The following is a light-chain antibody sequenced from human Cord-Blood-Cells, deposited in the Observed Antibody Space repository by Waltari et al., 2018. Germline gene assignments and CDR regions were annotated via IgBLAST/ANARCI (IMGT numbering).Light chain of an antibody. CDR1: QSVSSSY. J-gene: IGKJ3*01. V-gene: IGKV3-20*01. CDR3: QQYGSSPFT. CDR2: GAS. Sequence: EIVLTQSPGTLSLSPGERATLSCRARQSVSSSYLAWYQQKPGQAPRLLIYGASSRATGIPDRCSGSGSGTDFTLTISRLEPEDFAVYYCQQYGSSPFTFGPGTKVDIK.